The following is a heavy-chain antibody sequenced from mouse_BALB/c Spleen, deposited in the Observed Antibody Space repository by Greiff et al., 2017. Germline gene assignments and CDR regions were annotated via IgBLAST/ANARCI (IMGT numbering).Heavy chain of an antibody. CDR3: ARRSYYGSGRFRYYAMDY. J-gene: IGHJ4*01. V-gene: IGHV5-17*02. CDR1: GFTFSSFG. D-gene: IGHD1-1*01. CDR2: ISSGSSTI. Sequence: EVMLVESGGGLVQPGGSRKLSCAASGFTFSSFGMHWVRQAPEKGLEWVAYISSGSSTIYYADTVKGRFTIARDNTKSTLFLQMTSLRSEETAMYYSARRSYYGSGRFRYYAMDYWGQGTSVTVSS.